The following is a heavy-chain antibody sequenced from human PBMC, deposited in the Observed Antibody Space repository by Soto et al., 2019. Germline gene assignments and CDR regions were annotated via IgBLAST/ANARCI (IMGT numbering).Heavy chain of an antibody. CDR3: ARARRSKSLGALDS. D-gene: IGHD1-26*01. CDR2: INHNSGGP. V-gene: IGHV1-2*04. J-gene: IGHJ3*02. CDR1: GYTFTGYY. Sequence: GASVKVSCKASGYTFTGYYRHWVRQAPGQGLEWMGWINHNSGGPNYAQKFQDWVTMTRDTSISTAYMALSRLRSDDTTVYYCARARRSKSLGALDSWGQGTMVTVSS.